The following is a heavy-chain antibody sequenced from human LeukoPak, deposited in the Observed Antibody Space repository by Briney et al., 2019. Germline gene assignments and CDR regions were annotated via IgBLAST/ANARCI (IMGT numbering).Heavy chain of an antibody. V-gene: IGHV3-30*03. J-gene: IGHJ4*02. CDR3: AIFYGSFDY. CDR2: ISYDGRNE. CDR1: GFTFSIYG. D-gene: IGHD3-10*01. Sequence: GGSLRLSCAASGFTFSIYGMHWVRQAPGKGLEWVAVISYDGRNEYYADSVQGRFTISRDNSKNTLYLQMNSLRAEDTAVYYCAIFYGSFDYWGRGTLVTVSS.